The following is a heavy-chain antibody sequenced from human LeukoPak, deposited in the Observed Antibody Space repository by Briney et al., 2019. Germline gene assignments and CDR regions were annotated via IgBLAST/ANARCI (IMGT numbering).Heavy chain of an antibody. V-gene: IGHV3-20*04. J-gene: IGHJ4*02. Sequence: GGSLRLSCAASGFTFDDYGMSWVRQAPGKGLEWVSRISPTGSTTSYADSVKGRFTVSRDNAKNTLYLQVNNLRAEDTAVYYCARGPNRNWSGLDFWGQGTLLTVSS. CDR2: ISPTGSTT. CDR1: GFTFDDYG. CDR3: ARGPNRNWSGLDF. D-gene: IGHD1-1*01.